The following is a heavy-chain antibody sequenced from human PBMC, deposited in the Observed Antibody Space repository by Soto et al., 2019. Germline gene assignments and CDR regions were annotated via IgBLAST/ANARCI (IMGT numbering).Heavy chain of an antibody. CDR2: IDWDDDK. CDR3: ARITLYCSGGSCYHDYYYYYGMDV. Sequence: SGPTLVNPTQALTLTCTFSGFSLSTSGMCVSLIRQPPGKALEWLALIDWDDDKYYSTSLKTRLTISKDTSKNQVVLTMTNMDPVDTATYYCARITLYCSGGSCYHDYYYYYGMDVWGQGTTVTVSS. CDR1: GFSLSTSGMC. V-gene: IGHV2-70*01. D-gene: IGHD2-15*01. J-gene: IGHJ6*02.